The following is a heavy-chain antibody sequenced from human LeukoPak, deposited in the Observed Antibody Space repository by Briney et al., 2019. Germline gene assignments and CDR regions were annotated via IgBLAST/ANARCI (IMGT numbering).Heavy chain of an antibody. Sequence: SETLSLTCTVSGGSISSYYWSWIRQPPGKGLEWIGYIYYSGSTNYNPSLKSRVTISVDTSKNQFSLKLSSVTAADTAVYYCARLYSGYDRRNYWGQGTLVTVSS. CDR3: ARLYSGYDRRNY. CDR1: GGSISSYY. V-gene: IGHV4-59*01. D-gene: IGHD5-12*01. CDR2: IYYSGST. J-gene: IGHJ4*02.